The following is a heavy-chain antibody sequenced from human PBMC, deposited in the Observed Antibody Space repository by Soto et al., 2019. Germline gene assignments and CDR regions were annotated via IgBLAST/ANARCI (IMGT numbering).Heavy chain of an antibody. V-gene: IGHV3-23*01. D-gene: IGHD2-21*01. J-gene: IGHJ6*02. CDR1: GFSFNYYA. Sequence: FSCVASGFSFNYYAMTWVRQAPGKGPEWVSSVSGSGASTFYTDSVKGQFTISRDNSKNTVYLRMNSLRAEDTATYYCARVGIVALNGTPVSNFALDVWGQGTTVTVSS. CDR3: ARVGIVALNGTPVSNFALDV. CDR2: VSGSGAST.